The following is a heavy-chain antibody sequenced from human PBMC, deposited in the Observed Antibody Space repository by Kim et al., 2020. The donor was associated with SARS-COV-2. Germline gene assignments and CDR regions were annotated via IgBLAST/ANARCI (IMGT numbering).Heavy chain of an antibody. J-gene: IGHJ6*02. CDR1: GFTFSSYA. Sequence: GGSLRLSCAASGFTFSSYAMSWVRQAPGKGLEWVSAISGSGGSTYYADSVKGRFTISRDNSKNTLYLQMNSLRAEDTAVYYCTVRFLSGGWPFDYYGMDVWGPGTTVTFSS. CDR2: ISGSGGST. D-gene: IGHD6-19*01. V-gene: IGHV3-23*01. CDR3: TVRFLSGGWPFDYYGMDV.